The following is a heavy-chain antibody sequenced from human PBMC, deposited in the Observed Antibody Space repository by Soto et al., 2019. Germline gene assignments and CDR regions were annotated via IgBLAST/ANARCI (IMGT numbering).Heavy chain of an antibody. D-gene: IGHD3-16*01. CDR3: AIERGGVY. V-gene: IGHV1-69*02. CDR2: IIPILGIA. J-gene: IGHJ4*02. Sequence: QVQLVQSGAEVKKPGSSVKVSCKASGGTFSSYTISWVRQAPGQGLEWMGRIIPILGIANYAQKFQGRVTITEDKSTSTADMELSSLRSVDTAVYYCAIERGGVYWGQGTLVTVSS. CDR1: GGTFSSYT.